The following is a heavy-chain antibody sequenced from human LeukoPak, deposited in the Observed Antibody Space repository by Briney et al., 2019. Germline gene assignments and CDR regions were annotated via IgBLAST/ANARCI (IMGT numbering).Heavy chain of an antibody. D-gene: IGHD6-19*01. CDR1: DASISNYY. J-gene: IGHJ3*02. CDR2: ISYSGNT. V-gene: IGHV4-59*01. Sequence: PSETLSLTCTVSDASISNYYWSWIRQPPGKGLEWIGYISYSGNTKYNPSLKSRVTISMDTSKNKFSLKLSSVTAADTAVYYCARVVDGSSGWYGALDIWGQGTMVTVSS. CDR3: ARVVDGSSGWYGALDI.